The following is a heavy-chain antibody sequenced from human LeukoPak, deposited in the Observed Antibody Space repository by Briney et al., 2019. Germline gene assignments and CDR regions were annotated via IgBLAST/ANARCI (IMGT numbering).Heavy chain of an antibody. Sequence: GRSLRLSCAASGFTFSNYAMHWVRQAPGKGLEWVAVMSYDGSNKIYADSVKGRFTISRDNSKNTLYLQMNSLRADDTAVYYCARDKYYYDSRGYYFVFDYWGQGTLVTVSS. D-gene: IGHD3-22*01. CDR3: ARDKYYYDSRGYYFVFDY. CDR2: MSYDGSNK. J-gene: IGHJ4*02. CDR1: GFTFSNYA. V-gene: IGHV3-30-3*01.